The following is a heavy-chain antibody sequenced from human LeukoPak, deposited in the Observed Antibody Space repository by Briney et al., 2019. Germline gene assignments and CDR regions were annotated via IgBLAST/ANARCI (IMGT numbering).Heavy chain of an antibody. J-gene: IGHJ6*03. V-gene: IGHV3-21*01. CDR3: ARESYYDFWSGHDYYYYYMDV. CDR2: IIRSSSYI. Sequence: PGGSLRLSCAASGFTFSSYSMNWVRQAPWEGLEWVSSIIRSSSYIYYADSVKGRFTISRDNAKNSLYLQMNSLRAEDTAVYYCARESYYDFWSGHDYYYYYMDVWGKGTTVTVSS. D-gene: IGHD3-3*01. CDR1: GFTFSSYS.